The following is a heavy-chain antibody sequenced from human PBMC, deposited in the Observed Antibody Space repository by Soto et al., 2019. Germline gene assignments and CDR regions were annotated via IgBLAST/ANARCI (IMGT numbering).Heavy chain of an antibody. CDR1: GGTFSSYT. CDR3: ARGLTPRYYYDSSGYYFAS. D-gene: IGHD3-22*01. Sequence: SVKVSCKASGGTFSSYTFNWVRQAPGQGLEWMGGITPIFGTVNYARSFQGRVSITADESTRTTYMDLSSLGSDDTAVYYCARGLTPRYYYDSSGYYFASWGQGTLVTVSS. CDR2: ITPIFGTV. V-gene: IGHV1-69*13. J-gene: IGHJ4*02.